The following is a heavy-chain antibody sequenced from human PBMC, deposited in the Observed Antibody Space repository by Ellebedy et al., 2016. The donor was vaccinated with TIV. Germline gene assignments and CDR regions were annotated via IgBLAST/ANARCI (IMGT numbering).Heavy chain of an antibody. D-gene: IGHD6-13*01. V-gene: IGHV1-18*04. J-gene: IGHJ4*02. CDR1: DYTFTTHG. Sequence: AASVKVSCKTSDYTFTTHGVSWVRQAPGPGLEWMGWVSGYNGNTQYAQKFQGRVTMTTDTSTTTAYMELRSRRSDDTAVYYCARDPGSWLTDYWGQGTLVTVSS. CDR2: VSGYNGNT. CDR3: ARDPGSWLTDY.